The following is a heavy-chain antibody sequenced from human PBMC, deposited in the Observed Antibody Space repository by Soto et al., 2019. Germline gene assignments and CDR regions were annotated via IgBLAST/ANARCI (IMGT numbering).Heavy chain of an antibody. J-gene: IGHJ5*02. CDR2: IYPGDSDT. CDR1: GYSFTSYW. CDR3: AAVVPAAQRDWFDP. V-gene: IGHV5-51*01. Sequence: GESPKISCKGSGYSFTSYWIGWVRQMPGKGLEWMGIIYPGDSDTRYSPSFQGQVPISADKSISTAYLQWSSLKASDTAMYYCAAVVPAAQRDWFDPWGQGTLVTVSS. D-gene: IGHD2-2*01.